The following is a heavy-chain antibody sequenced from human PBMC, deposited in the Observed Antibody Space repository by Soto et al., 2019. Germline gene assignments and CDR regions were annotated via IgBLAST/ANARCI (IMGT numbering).Heavy chain of an antibody. Sequence: SETLSLTRTVSGGSISSYYWSWIRQPPGKGLEWIGYIYYSGSTNYNPSLKSRVTISVDTSKNQFSLKLSSVTAADTAVYYCARMTTVTNPFDYWGQGTLVTVSS. J-gene: IGHJ4*02. CDR3: ARMTTVTNPFDY. D-gene: IGHD4-4*01. CDR2: IYYSGST. V-gene: IGHV4-59*08. CDR1: GGSISSYY.